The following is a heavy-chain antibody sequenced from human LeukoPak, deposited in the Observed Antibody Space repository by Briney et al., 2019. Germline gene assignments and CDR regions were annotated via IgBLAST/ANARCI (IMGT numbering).Heavy chain of an antibody. J-gene: IGHJ6*03. CDR1: GGSFTNYY. D-gene: IGHD6-6*01. V-gene: IGHV4-34*01. CDR3: AKGARFYYYMDV. CDR2: INHSGSS. Sequence: SETLSLTCAVYGGSFTNYYWSWIRQPPGKGLEWIGEINHSGSSKYNPSLKSRVTISIDTSKNQFSLKLSSVTAADTAVYYCAKGARFYYYMDVWGKGTTVTISS.